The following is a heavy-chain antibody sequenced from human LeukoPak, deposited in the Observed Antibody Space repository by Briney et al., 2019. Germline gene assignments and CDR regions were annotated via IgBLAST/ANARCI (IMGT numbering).Heavy chain of an antibody. Sequence: MASETLSLTCAVYGGSLSGYYWSWISQPPGKGLEWSGEINHSGSTNYNPSLKSRVTISVDTSKNQFSLKLSSVTAADTAVYYCARGLGGMATVTFFDYWGQRSPVTVSS. V-gene: IGHV4-34*01. D-gene: IGHD4-17*01. CDR3: ARGLGGMATVTFFDY. CDR2: INHSGST. CDR1: GGSLSGYY. J-gene: IGHJ4*02.